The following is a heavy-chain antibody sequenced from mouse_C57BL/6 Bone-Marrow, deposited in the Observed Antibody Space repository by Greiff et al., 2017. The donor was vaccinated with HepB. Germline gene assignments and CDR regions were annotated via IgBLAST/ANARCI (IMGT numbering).Heavy chain of an antibody. V-gene: IGHV1-64*01. CDR3: ARGGDPTVVATDWYLDV. D-gene: IGHD1-1*01. J-gene: IGHJ1*03. Sequence: QVQLQQPGAELVKPGASVKLSCKASGYTFTSYWMHWVKQRPGQGLEWIGMIHPNSGSTNYNEKFKSKATLTVDKSSSTAYMQLSSLTSEDSAVYYCARGGDPTVVATDWYLDVWGTGTTVTVSS. CDR1: GYTFTSYW. CDR2: IHPNSGST.